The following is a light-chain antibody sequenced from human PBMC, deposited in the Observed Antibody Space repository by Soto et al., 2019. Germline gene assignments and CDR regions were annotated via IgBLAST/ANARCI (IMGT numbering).Light chain of an antibody. CDR2: EVS. CDR3: SSYAGSNWYV. J-gene: IGLJ1*01. CDR1: NSDVGGYNY. V-gene: IGLV2-8*01. Sequence: LTQPPSASGSPGQSVTISCTGTNSDVGGYNYVSWYQQYPGKAPRLIIYEVSERPSGVPDRFSGSKSGNTASLTVSGLQTADEADYYCSSYAGSNWYVFGTGTKVTVL.